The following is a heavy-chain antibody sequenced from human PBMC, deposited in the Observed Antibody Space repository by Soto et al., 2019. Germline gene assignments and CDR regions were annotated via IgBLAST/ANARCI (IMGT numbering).Heavy chain of an antibody. CDR3: ARDLRYFDWSPLGY. D-gene: IGHD3-9*01. CDR1: GFTFSSYS. Sequence: GGSLRLSCAASGFTFSSYSMNWVRQAPGKGLEWVSSISSSSSYIYYADSVKGRFTISRDNAKNSLYLQMNSLRAEDTAVYYCARDLRYFDWSPLGYWGQGTLVTVSS. V-gene: IGHV3-21*01. J-gene: IGHJ4*02. CDR2: ISSSSSYI.